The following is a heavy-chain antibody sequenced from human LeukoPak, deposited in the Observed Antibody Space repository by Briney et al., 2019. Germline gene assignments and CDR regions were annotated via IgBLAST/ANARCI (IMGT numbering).Heavy chain of an antibody. CDR2: IGTAGDT. J-gene: IGHJ4*02. D-gene: IGHD6-19*01. Sequence: GGSLRLSCAASGFTFSSYDMHWARQATGKGLEWVSAIGTAGDTYYPGSVKGRFTISRDNSKNMLFLQMNSLRAEDTAVYYCVGTGPLSSNGWDFNYWGQGTLVTVSS. CDR1: GFTFSSYD. CDR3: VGTGPLSSNGWDFNY. V-gene: IGHV3-13*01.